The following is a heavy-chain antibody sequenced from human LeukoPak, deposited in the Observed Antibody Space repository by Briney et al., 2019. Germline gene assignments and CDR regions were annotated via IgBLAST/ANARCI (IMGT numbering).Heavy chain of an antibody. J-gene: IGHJ6*03. D-gene: IGHD6-6*01. CDR1: GFTVSSNY. CDR2: IYSGGST. Sequence: GGSLRLSCAASGFTVSSNYMSWVRQAPGKGLEWVSVIYSGGSTYYADSVKGRFTISRDNSKNTLYLQMNSLRAEDTAVYYCARETSSSVSGPYYYYYMDVWGKGTTVTVPS. V-gene: IGHV3-66*02. CDR3: ARETSSSVSGPYYYYYMDV.